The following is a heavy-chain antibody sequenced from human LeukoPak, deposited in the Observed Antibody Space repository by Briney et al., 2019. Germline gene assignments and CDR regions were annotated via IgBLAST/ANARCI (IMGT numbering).Heavy chain of an antibody. D-gene: IGHD3-10*01. CDR1: GYSISSAFSY. CDR3: ARGVYGSGDY. CDR2: VYRGGST. Sequence: SETLSLTCAVSGYSISSAFSYWGWIRQPPGKGLEWIGSVYRGGSTYYNPSLKSRVTMSVDTSKNQFSLKLTSVTAADTAVYYCARGVYGSGDYWGQGTLVTVSS. V-gene: IGHV4-38-2*01. J-gene: IGHJ4*02.